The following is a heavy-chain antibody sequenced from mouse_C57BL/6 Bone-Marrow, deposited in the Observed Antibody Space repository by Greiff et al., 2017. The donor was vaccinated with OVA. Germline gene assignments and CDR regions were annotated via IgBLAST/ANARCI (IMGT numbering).Heavy chain of an antibody. J-gene: IGHJ4*01. V-gene: IGHV7-4*01. CDR2: IRNKANGYTT. D-gene: IGHD2-4*01. Sequence: EVQRVESGGGLVQPGASLRLSCAASGFTFTDYYMSWVRQPPGQAPEWLALIRNKANGYTTEYTASVNGRFTISRDNSQNIIYLQMNTLRAEDSATYYCVKAVYYDYDEDYYAMDYWGQGTSVTVSS. CDR1: GFTFTDYY. CDR3: VKAVYYDYDEDYYAMDY.